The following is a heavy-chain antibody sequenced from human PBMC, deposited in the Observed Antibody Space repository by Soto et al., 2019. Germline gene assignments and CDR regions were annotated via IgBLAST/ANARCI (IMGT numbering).Heavy chain of an antibody. CDR2: IRSKANSYAT. CDR1: GFTFSGSA. V-gene: IGHV3-73*01. Sequence: PGGSLRLSCAASGFTFSGSAMHWVRQASGKGLEWVGRIRSKANSYATAYAASVKGRFTISRDDSKNTAYLQMNSLKTEDTAVYYCTRPGYSYGPTYVAFDIWGQGTMVTVSS. CDR3: TRPGYSYGPTYVAFDI. J-gene: IGHJ3*02. D-gene: IGHD5-18*01.